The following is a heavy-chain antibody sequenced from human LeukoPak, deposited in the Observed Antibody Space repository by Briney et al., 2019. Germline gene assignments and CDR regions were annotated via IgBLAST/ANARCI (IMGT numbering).Heavy chain of an antibody. Sequence: SVKVSCKASGGTFSSYAISWVRQAPGQGLEWMGGIIPIFGTANYAQKFQGRVTITADESTSTAYMELSSLRSEDTAVYYCAREGRGGYNYYYFDYWGQGTLVTVSS. CDR1: GGTFSSYA. J-gene: IGHJ4*02. CDR3: AREGRGGYNYYYFDY. CDR2: IIPIFGTA. V-gene: IGHV1-69*13. D-gene: IGHD5-24*01.